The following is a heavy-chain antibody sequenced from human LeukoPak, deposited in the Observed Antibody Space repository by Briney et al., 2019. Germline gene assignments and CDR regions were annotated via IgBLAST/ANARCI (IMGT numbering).Heavy chain of an antibody. Sequence: ASVTVSCKASGYTFTSYGISWVRQAPGQGLEWMGWISAYNGNTNYAQKLQGRVTMTTDTSTSTAYMELRSLRSDDTAVYYCARTVGRKQMTTVVKGDAFDIWGQGTMVTVSS. D-gene: IGHD4-23*01. V-gene: IGHV1-18*01. CDR2: ISAYNGNT. CDR3: ARTVGRKQMTTVVKGDAFDI. CDR1: GYTFTSYG. J-gene: IGHJ3*02.